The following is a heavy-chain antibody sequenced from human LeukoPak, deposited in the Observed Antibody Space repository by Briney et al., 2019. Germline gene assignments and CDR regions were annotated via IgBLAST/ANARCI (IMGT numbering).Heavy chain of an antibody. CDR3: ARESLRGVSSPLDY. CDR1: GFTFSGYG. J-gene: IGHJ4*02. V-gene: IGHV3-33*01. CDR2: IWYDGSNK. D-gene: IGHD3-10*01. Sequence: GRSLRLSCAASGFTFSGYGMHWVRQAPGKGLEWVAVIWYDGSNKYYADSVKGRFTISRDNSKNTLYLQMNSLRAEDTAVYYCARESLRGVSSPLDYWGQGTLVTVSS.